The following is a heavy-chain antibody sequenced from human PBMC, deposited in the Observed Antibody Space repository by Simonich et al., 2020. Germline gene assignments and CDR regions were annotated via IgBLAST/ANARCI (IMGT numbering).Heavy chain of an antibody. V-gene: IGHV3-13*05. CDR1: GFTFSSYD. D-gene: IGHD1-26*01. CDR3: ARGGYSGSYNWFDP. CDR2: VVTSCQQ. J-gene: IGHJ5*02. Sequence: EVQLVESGGGLVQPGGSLRLSCAAHGFTFSSYDLHWSSKATVKGPTWVPAVVTSCQQYFPRSVKGRFNISRENANNSLYLQMNSLRAGDTAVYYCARGGYSGSYNWFDPWGQGTLVTVSS.